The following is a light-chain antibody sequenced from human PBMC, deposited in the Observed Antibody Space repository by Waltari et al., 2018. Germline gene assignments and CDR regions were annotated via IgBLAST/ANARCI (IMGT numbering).Light chain of an antibody. V-gene: IGLV2-14*01. CDR1: SSDVGGSNY. CDR2: DVS. Sequence: QSALTQPASVSGSPGQSITISCTGPSSDVGGSNYVPWYQQHPGKAPKLMIYDVSKRPSGVSNRFSGSKSGNTASLTISGLQAEDEADYYCSSYTSSSTWVFGGGTKLTVL. CDR3: SSYTSSSTWV. J-gene: IGLJ3*02.